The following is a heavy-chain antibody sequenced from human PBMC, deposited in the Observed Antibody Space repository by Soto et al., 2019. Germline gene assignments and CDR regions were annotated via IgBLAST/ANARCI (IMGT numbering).Heavy chain of an antibody. J-gene: IGHJ5*02. D-gene: IGHD3-10*01. CDR3: ARSEQFYGSGSYYANWFDP. V-gene: IGHV1-46*01. Sequence: ASVEVSCKASGYTFTSYYLHWVRQAPGQGLEWLGIINPIGGSTTYAQKFQDRVTMTRDTSTTTVYMELSSLRSEDTAVYYCARSEQFYGSGSYYANWFDPWGQGTLVTVSS. CDR2: INPIGGST. CDR1: GYTFTSYY.